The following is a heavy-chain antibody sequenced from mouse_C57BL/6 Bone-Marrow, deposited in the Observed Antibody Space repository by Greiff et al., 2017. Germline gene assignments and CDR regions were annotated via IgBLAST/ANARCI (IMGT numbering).Heavy chain of an antibody. J-gene: IGHJ1*03. Sequence: EVQRVESGGGLVQPGGSLKLSCAASGFTFSDYGMAWVRQAPRKGPEWVAFISNLAYSIYYADTVTGRFTISRENAKNTLYLEMSSLRSEDTAMYYWARQAYYYGSSEGWYFDVWGTGTTVTVSA. D-gene: IGHD1-1*01. CDR1: GFTFSDYG. CDR3: ARQAYYYGSSEGWYFDV. CDR2: ISNLAYSI. V-gene: IGHV5-15*01.